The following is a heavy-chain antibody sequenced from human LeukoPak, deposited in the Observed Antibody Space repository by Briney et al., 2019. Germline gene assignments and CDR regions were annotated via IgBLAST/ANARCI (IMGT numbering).Heavy chain of an antibody. CDR3: ARGRRHSTLGY. CDR1: GGSFSGYY. CDR2: INHSGST. D-gene: IGHD5-18*01. J-gene: IGHJ4*02. Sequence: SETLSLTCAVYGGSFSGYYWSWIRQPPGKGLEWIGEINHSGSTNYNPSLKSRVTISVDTSKNQFSLKLSSVTAADTAVYYCARGRRHSTLGYWGQGTLVTVSS. V-gene: IGHV4-34*01.